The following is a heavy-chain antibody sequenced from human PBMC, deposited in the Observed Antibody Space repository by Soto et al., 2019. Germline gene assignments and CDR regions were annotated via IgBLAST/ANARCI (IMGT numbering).Heavy chain of an antibody. V-gene: IGHV1-3*01. CDR2: INAGNGNT. CDR3: ARDGGGYCSSTSCYGGPYYYYYYMDV. Sequence: ASVKVSCKASGYTFTSYAMHWVRQAPGQRLEWMGWINAGNGNTKYSQKFQGRVTITRDTSASTAYMELSSLRSEDTAVYYCARDGGGYCSSTSCYGGPYYYYYYMDVWGKGTTVTVS. J-gene: IGHJ6*03. D-gene: IGHD2-2*01. CDR1: GYTFTSYA.